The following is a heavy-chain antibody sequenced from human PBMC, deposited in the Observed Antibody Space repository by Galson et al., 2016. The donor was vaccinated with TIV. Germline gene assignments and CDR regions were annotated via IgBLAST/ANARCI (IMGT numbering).Heavy chain of an antibody. CDR1: GASLTSVTDY. J-gene: IGHJ4*02. D-gene: IGHD3-10*01. V-gene: IGHV4-39*07. CDR2: VYYSGST. CDR3: ARDNRNSHGSGSYYAFDS. Sequence: ETLSLTCTVSGASLTSVTDYWGWIRQPPGKGLQWIGTVYYSGSTYYNPSLESRVTMSRDTSTSQFSLNLGSVTAADTAVDYCARDNRNSHGSGSYYAFDSWGQGILVTVSS.